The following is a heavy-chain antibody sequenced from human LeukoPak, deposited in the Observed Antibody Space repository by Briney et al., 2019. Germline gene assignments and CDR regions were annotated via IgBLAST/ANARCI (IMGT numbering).Heavy chain of an antibody. CDR2: INHSGST. Sequence: SETLSLTCAVYGGSFSGYYWSWIRQPPGKGLEWIGEINHSGSTNYNPSLKSRVTISVDTSKNQFSLKLSSVTAADAAVYYCARGYFDWLYDYWGQGTLVTVSS. CDR3: ARGYFDWLYDY. V-gene: IGHV4-34*01. D-gene: IGHD3-9*01. J-gene: IGHJ4*02. CDR1: GGSFSGYY.